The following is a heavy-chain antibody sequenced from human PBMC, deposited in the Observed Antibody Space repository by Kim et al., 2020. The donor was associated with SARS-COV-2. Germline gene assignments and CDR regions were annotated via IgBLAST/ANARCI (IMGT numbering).Heavy chain of an antibody. CDR2: IIPIFGTA. Sequence: SVKVSCKASGGTFSSYAISWVRQAPGQGLEWMGGIIPIFGTANYAQKFQGRVTITADESTSTAYMELSSLRSEDTAVYYCARDNCSSTSCYRYTAMVPGYYYYYYGMDVWGQGTTVTVSS. V-gene: IGHV1-69*13. CDR1: GGTFSSYA. J-gene: IGHJ6*02. CDR3: ARDNCSSTSCYRYTAMVPGYYYYYYGMDV. D-gene: IGHD2-2*01.